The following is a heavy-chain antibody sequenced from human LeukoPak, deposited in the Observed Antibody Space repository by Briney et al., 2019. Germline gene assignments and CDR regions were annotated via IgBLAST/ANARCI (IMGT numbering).Heavy chain of an antibody. V-gene: IGHV4-30-4*01. Sequence: SETLSLTCTVSGGSISSGGYYWSWIRQPPWKGLEWIGYIYYSGSTYYNPSLKSQVTISVDPSKNQFSLKLSSVTAADTAVYNCARVAYGENFDYWGQGTLVTVSS. J-gene: IGHJ4*02. CDR3: ARVAYGENFDY. D-gene: IGHD4-17*01. CDR2: IYYSGST. CDR1: GGSISSGGYY.